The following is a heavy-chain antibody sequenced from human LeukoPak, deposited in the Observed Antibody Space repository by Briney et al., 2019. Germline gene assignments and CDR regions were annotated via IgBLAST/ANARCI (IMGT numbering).Heavy chain of an antibody. CDR2: IYHSGST. V-gene: IGHV4-59*12. CDR3: ARYLANDAWFDP. D-gene: IGHD2-8*01. CDR1: GGSISSYY. J-gene: IGHJ5*02. Sequence: PSETLSLTCTVSGGSISSYYWSWIRQPPGKGLEWIGYIYHSGSTYYNPSPKSRVTISVDRSKNQFSLKLSSVTAADTAVYYCARYLANDAWFDPWGQGTLVTVSS.